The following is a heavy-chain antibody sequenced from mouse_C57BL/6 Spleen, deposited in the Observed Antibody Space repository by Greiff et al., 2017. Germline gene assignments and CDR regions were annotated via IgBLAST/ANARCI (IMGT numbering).Heavy chain of an antibody. CDR3: ARFKALYDYGYAMDY. CDR1: GYAFSSSW. J-gene: IGHJ4*01. V-gene: IGHV1-82*01. Sequence: VQLQQSGPELVKPGASVKISCKASGYAFSSSWMNWVKQRPGKGLEWIGRIYPGDGDTNYNGKFKGKATLTADKSSSTAYMQLSSLTSEDSAVYFCARFKALYDYGYAMDYWGQGTSVTVSS. D-gene: IGHD2-4*01. CDR2: IYPGDGDT.